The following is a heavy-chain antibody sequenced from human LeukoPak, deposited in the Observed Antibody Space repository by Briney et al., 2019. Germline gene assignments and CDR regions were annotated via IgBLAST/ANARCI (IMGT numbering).Heavy chain of an antibody. J-gene: IGHJ4*02. CDR1: GYTFTSYA. CDR2: INAGNGNT. CDR3: ARVLARGYSSGWLFDY. V-gene: IGHV1-3*01. D-gene: IGHD6-19*01. Sequence: ASVKVSCKASGYTFTSYAMHWVRQAPGQRLEWMGWINAGNGNTKYSQKFQGRVTITRDTSASTAYMELSSLRSEDTAVYYCARVLARGYSSGWLFDYWGQGTLVTVSS.